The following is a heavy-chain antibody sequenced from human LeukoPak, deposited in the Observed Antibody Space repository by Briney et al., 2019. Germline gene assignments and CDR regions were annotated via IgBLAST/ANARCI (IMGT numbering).Heavy chain of an antibody. J-gene: IGHJ4*02. CDR1: TFTFRTFA. CDR2: ISYDGSNK. CDR3: AIGDGVGELSSSFNY. Sequence: PGGSLRLSCAASTFTFRTFAMHWVRQAPGKGLEWVAVISYDGSNKYYADSVKGRFTISRDSSKNTLYLQMNSLRAEDTAVYYCAIGDGVGELSSSFNYWGQGTLVTVSS. D-gene: IGHD3-16*02. V-gene: IGHV3-30*04.